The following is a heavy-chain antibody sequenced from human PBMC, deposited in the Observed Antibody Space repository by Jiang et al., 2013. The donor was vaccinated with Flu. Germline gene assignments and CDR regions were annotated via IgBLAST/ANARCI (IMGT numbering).Heavy chain of an antibody. D-gene: IGHD1-1*01. CDR3: ARATGRGGYYFDY. CDR2: IYYTGST. V-gene: IGHV4-39*07. Sequence: WIGNIYYTGSTYYNSSLKSRVTISLDTSKSQFSLKLSSVIAADTAVYYCARATGRGGYYFDYWGQGTLVTVSS. J-gene: IGHJ4*02.